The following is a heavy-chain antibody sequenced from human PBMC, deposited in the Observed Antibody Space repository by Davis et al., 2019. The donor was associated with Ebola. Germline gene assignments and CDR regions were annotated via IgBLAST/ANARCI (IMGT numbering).Heavy chain of an antibody. CDR3: AKGLRRLDP. CDR1: GFTFSSYW. Sequence: GESLKISCAASGFTFSSYWMSWVRQAPGKGLEWVANIKQDGSEKYYVDSVKGRFTISRDNAKNSLYLQMNSLRAEDTAVYYCAKGLRRLDPWGQGTLVTVSS. D-gene: IGHD3-16*01. J-gene: IGHJ5*02. V-gene: IGHV3-7*03. CDR2: IKQDGSEK.